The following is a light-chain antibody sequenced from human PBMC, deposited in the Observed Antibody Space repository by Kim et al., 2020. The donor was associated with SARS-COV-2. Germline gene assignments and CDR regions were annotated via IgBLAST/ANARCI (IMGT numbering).Light chain of an antibody. Sequence: GQSIIISCTGSNSDIGGYNSVSWYQQHPGKAPQLMIYDVSNRPSGVSNRFSGSKSGNTASLTISGLQAEDEADYYCSSHTSSNTLVFGGGTQLTVL. J-gene: IGLJ2*01. CDR1: NSDIGGYNS. CDR3: SSHTSSNTLV. V-gene: IGLV2-14*03. CDR2: DVS.